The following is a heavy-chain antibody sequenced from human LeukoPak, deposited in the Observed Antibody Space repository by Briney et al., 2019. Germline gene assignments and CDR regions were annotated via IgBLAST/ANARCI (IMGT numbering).Heavy chain of an antibody. CDR3: APVVVVPAAMELLGGFDP. Sequence: GASVKVSCKGSGYTLTELSMHWVRQAPGKGLEWMGGFDPEDGETIYAKKFQGRVTMTQDTSTDTAYMELSSLRSEDTAVYYCAPVVVVPAAMELLGGFDPWGQGTLVTVSS. V-gene: IGHV1-24*01. J-gene: IGHJ5*02. D-gene: IGHD2-2*01. CDR1: GYTLTELS. CDR2: FDPEDGET.